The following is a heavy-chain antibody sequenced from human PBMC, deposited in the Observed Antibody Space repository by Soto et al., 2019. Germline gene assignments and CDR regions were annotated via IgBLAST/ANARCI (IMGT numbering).Heavy chain of an antibody. V-gene: IGHV1-46*01. CDR3: ARDLVSTIGDFDF. J-gene: IGHJ4*02. CDR2: INPSGGST. Sequence: ASVKVSCKASGYTFTSYYMHWVRQAPGQGLEWMGIINPSGGSTSYAQKFQGRVTMTRDTSTSTAYMELSRLRSDDTAVYYCARDLVSTIGDFDFWGQGTPVTVSS. D-gene: IGHD5-12*01. CDR1: GYTFTSYY.